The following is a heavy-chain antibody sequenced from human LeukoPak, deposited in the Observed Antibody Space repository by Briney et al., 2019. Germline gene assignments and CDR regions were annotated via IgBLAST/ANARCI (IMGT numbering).Heavy chain of an antibody. V-gene: IGHV3-48*01. CDR1: GFTFSSFR. CDR2: ISTSGSTM. Sequence: GGSLRLSCAASGFTFSSFRMTWVRQAPGKGLEWVSYISTSGSTMYYADSVKGRFTISRDNAKNSLYLQMNSLYCSRDFVGPDNYWGQGTLVSVSS. D-gene: IGHD1-26*01. CDR3: NY. J-gene: IGHJ4*02.